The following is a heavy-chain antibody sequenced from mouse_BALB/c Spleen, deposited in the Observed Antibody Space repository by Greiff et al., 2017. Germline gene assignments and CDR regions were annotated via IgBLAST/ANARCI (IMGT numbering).Heavy chain of an antibody. CDR1: GFTFSSYW. Sequence: DVKVEESGGGLVQPGGSMKLSCVASGFTFSSYWMSWVRQSPEKGLEWVAEIRLKSDNYATHYAESVKGKFTISRDDSKSRLYLQMNSLRAEDTGIYYCTGPNYDGWYFDVWGAGTTVTVSS. CDR3: TGPNYDGWYFDV. J-gene: IGHJ1*01. CDR2: IRLKSDNYAT. D-gene: IGHD2-4*01. V-gene: IGHV6-3*01.